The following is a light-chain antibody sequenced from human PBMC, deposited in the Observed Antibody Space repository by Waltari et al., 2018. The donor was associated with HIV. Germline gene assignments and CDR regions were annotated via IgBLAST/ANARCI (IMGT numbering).Light chain of an antibody. J-gene: IGLJ3*02. CDR3: GTWDTSLSGGV. CDR1: SSHIGNDY. V-gene: IGLV1-51*01. Sequence: QSVLTQPPSVSAAPGQKVTISCSGSSSHIGNDYVSWYQHRPGAAPKLLIYDNDKRPSGIPDRFSGSKSGTSATLGITGLQTGDEADYYCGTWDTSLSGGVFGGGTKLTVL. CDR2: DND.